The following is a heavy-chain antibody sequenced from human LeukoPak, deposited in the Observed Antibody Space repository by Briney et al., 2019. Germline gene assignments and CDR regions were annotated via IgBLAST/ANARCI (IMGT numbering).Heavy chain of an antibody. J-gene: IGHJ5*02. Sequence: GGSLRLSCAASGFTFSSYAMSGVRQGPGKGLEWVACISTSGDSTSYAASVKGRFTISRDNSKNTLYVQMNSLRVEDTAVYYCVKGHSSGNWFDPWGQGTRVTVSS. CDR2: ISTSGDST. CDR3: VKGHSSGNWFDP. V-gene: IGHV3-23*01. D-gene: IGHD3-10*01. CDR1: GFTFSSYA.